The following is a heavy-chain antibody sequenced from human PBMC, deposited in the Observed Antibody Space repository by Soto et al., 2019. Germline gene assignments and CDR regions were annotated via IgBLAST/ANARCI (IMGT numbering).Heavy chain of an antibody. D-gene: IGHD5-12*01. J-gene: IGHJ5*01. V-gene: IGHV1-8*01. CDR2: LNPTTGNT. Sequence: ASVKVSCKASGYLFTSSDINWVRQATGQGLEWMGWLNPTTGNTGYAQNFQGRVTMTGNTSISTAYMELSSLKSEDTAVYYCAHARWEESRDGYRGWFDSWGQGTPVTVSS. CDR3: AHARWEESRDGYRGWFDS. CDR1: GYLFTSSD.